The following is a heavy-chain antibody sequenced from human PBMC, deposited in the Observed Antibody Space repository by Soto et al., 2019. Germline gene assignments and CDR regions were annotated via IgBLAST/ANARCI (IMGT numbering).Heavy chain of an antibody. CDR3: AKVTRARVFYFGLDV. Sequence: PGGSLRLSCAVSGFPLEKYGMNWVRQAPGKGLEWVSIISGSAGRTYYADSVKGRFTVSRDNSKNTLYLQMNSLRAEDTAVYYCAKVTRARVFYFGLDVWGQGTTVTVSS. J-gene: IGHJ6*02. D-gene: IGHD2-2*01. CDR1: GFPLEKYG. CDR2: ISGSAGRT. V-gene: IGHV3-23*01.